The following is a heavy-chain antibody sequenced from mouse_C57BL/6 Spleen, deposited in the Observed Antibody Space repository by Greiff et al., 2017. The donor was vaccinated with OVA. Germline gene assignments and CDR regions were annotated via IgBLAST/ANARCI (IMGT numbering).Heavy chain of an antibody. J-gene: IGHJ1*03. CDR3: ARIYYYPHWYFDV. D-gene: IGHD2-4*01. Sequence: VQLQQPGAELVMPGASVKLSCKASGYTFTSYWMHWVKQRPGQGLEWIGEIDPSDSYTNYNQKFKGKSTLTVDKSSSTAYMQLSSLTSEDSAVYYCARIYYYPHWYFDVWGTGTTVTVSS. CDR2: IDPSDSYT. V-gene: IGHV1-69*01. CDR1: GYTFTSYW.